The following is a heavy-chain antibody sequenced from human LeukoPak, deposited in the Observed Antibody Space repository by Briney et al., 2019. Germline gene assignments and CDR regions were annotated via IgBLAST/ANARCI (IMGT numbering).Heavy chain of an antibody. D-gene: IGHD4-23*01. CDR1: GGSIDSTNY. Sequence: SGTLSLTCGVSGGSIDSTNYWSWVRQAPGKGLEWIGYIYNSGNTYYNPSLMSRLTISVDLSKNQFSLSLSSVTAADTAVYYCARIDYGGNAYYFDYWGHGTLVTVSP. CDR3: ARIDYGGNAYYFDY. J-gene: IGHJ4*01. CDR2: IYNSGNT. V-gene: IGHV4-4*02.